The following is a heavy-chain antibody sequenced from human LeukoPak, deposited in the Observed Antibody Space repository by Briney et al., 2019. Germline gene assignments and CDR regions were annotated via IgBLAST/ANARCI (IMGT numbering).Heavy chain of an antibody. CDR2: INSDGSST. CDR3: ARDARSSGWYELVPFDY. D-gene: IGHD6-19*01. CDR1: GFTFSSYW. V-gene: IGHV3-74*01. Sequence: PGGSLGLSCAASGFTFSSYWMHWVRQAPGKGLVWVSRINSDGSSTSYADSVKGRFTISRDNAKNTLYLQMNSLRAEDTAVYYCARDARSSGWYELVPFDYWGQGTLVTVSS. J-gene: IGHJ4*02.